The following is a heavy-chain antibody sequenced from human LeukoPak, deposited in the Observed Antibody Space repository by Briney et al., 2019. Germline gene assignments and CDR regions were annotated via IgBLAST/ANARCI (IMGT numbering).Heavy chain of an antibody. V-gene: IGHV3-33*08. J-gene: IGHJ4*02. CDR2: IWYDGSDK. CDR3: ARELPPVVNFYFDS. CDR1: EFAFSDFY. D-gene: IGHD3-22*01. Sequence: PGGSLRLSCGASEFAFSDFYMTWVRQAPGKGLEWVAVIWYDGSDKYYADSVKGRFSISRDNSKNTLYLQMNSLRAEDTAVYYCARELPPVVNFYFDSWGQGTLVTVSS.